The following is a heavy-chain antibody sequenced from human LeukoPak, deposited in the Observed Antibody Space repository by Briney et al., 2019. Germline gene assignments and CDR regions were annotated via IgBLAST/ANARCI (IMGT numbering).Heavy chain of an antibody. V-gene: IGHV4-39*01. CDR3: ASSLRYCSSTSCYLGWFDS. CDR1: AGSISSRNYY. D-gene: IGHD2-2*01. Sequence: SETLSLTCSVPAGSISSRNYYWGWIRQPPGKGLEWIGSIYYSGTTYYNPSLRSRVSMSVDTSKNQFCLKLSSVTAADTAVYYCASSLRYCSSTSCYLGWFDSWGQGALVTVSS. J-gene: IGHJ5*01. CDR2: IYYSGTT.